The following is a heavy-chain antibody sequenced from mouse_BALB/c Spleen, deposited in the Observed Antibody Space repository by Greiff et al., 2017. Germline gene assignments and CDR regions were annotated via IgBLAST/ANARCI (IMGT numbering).Heavy chain of an antibody. V-gene: IGHV3-2*02. CDR2: ISYSGST. CDR1: GYSITSDYA. J-gene: IGHJ3*01. CDR3: ARNYYGNFFAY. Sequence: VQLQQSGPGLVKPSQSLSLTCTVTGYSITSDYAWNWIRQFPGNKLEWMGYISYSGSTSYNPSLKSRISITRDTSKNQFFLQLNSVTTEDTATYYCARNYYGNFFAYWGQGTLVTVSA. D-gene: IGHD2-1*01.